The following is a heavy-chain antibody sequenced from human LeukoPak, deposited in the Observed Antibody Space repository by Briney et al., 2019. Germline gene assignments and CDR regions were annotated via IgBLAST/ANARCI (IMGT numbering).Heavy chain of an antibody. Sequence: GSLRLSCAASGFTFTTYWMGWVRQAPGKGLEWIGSIYHSGSTYYNPSLKSRVTISVDTSKNQFSLKLSSVTAADTAVYYCARLPTVTFFDYWGQGTLVTVSS. V-gene: IGHV4-38-2*01. CDR2: IYHSGST. CDR3: ARLPTVTFFDY. CDR1: GFTFTTYW. J-gene: IGHJ4*02. D-gene: IGHD4-17*01.